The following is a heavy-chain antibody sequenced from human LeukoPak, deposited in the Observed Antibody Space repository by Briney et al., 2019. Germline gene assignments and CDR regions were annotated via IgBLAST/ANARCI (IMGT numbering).Heavy chain of an antibody. J-gene: IGHJ2*01. D-gene: IGHD3-16*02. CDR2: IYYSGST. CDR3: ARDRITFGGVIVPRSSRYFDL. CDR1: GGSFSSYY. V-gene: IGHV4-59*01. Sequence: SETLSLTCAVYGGSFSSYYWSWIRQPPGKGLEWIGYIYYSGSTNYNPSLKSRVTISVDTSKNQFSLKLSSVTAADTAVYYCARDRITFGGVIVPRSSRYFDLWGRGTLVTVSS.